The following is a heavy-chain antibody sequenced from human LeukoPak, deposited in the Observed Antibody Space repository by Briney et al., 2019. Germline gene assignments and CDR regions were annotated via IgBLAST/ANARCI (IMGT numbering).Heavy chain of an antibody. CDR3: ARGDCTTGSCYFDY. Sequence: GGSLRLSCEASGFTFSSFPMYWVRQAPGKGLEWVSSVTKTGDGPNYADSVKDRFTISRDNARNTLYLQMNSLRGEDTALYYCARGDCTTGSCYFDYWGEGTQVTVSS. CDR1: GFTFSSFP. J-gene: IGHJ4*02. D-gene: IGHD1-1*01. V-gene: IGHV3-23*01. CDR2: VTKTGDGP.